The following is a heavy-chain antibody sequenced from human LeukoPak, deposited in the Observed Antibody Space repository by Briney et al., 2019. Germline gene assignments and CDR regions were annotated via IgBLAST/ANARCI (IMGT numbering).Heavy chain of an antibody. D-gene: IGHD1-1*01. J-gene: IGHJ4*02. CDR2: IYHSGSS. V-gene: IGHV4-30-2*01. CDR1: GVSMGSGGYS. Sequence: SETLSLTCAVSGVSMGSGGYSWSWVRQPPGKGLEWIGYIYHSGSSYYNPSLKSRVTVSVDISADMSTTRVSLNLKSVTAADMAIYYCARGPGHSFKYWGQGTRVTVSS. CDR3: ARGPGHSFKY.